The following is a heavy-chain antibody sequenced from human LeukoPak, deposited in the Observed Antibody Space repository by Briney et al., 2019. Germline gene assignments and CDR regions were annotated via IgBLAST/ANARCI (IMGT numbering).Heavy chain of an antibody. CDR1: GFTFSSYS. Sequence: PGGSLRLSCAASGFTFSSYSMNWVRQAPGKGLEWVSSISSSSSYIYYADSVKGRFTISRDNAKNSLYLQMNSLRAEDTAVYYCARGAPSGSSMYYFDYWGQGTLVTVSS. J-gene: IGHJ4*02. V-gene: IGHV3-21*01. CDR3: ARGAPSGSSMYYFDY. D-gene: IGHD1-26*01. CDR2: ISSSSSYI.